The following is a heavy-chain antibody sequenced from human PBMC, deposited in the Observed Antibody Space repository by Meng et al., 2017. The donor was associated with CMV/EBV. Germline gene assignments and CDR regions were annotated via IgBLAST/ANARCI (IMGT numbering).Heavy chain of an antibody. CDR1: ELTLSSYS. V-gene: IGHV3-21*01. CDR2: ISSSSSYI. CDR3: ARDLGLRAPLDY. J-gene: IGHJ4*02. Sequence: EVQLVESGXXRVKPGGSLRRSCAASELTLSSYSMNWVRQAPGKGLEWVSSISSSSSYIYYADSVKGRFTISRDNAKNSLYLQMNSLRAEDTAVYYCARDLGLRAPLDYWGQGTLVT. D-gene: IGHD2-8*01.